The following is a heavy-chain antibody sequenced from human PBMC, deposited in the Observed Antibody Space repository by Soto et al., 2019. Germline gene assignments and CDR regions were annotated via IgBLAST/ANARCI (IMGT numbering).Heavy chain of an antibody. CDR3: ARDELNYYDSSGYLLDP. CDR1: GYTFTSYG. Sequence: ASVKVSCKASGYTFTSYGISWVRQAPGQGLEWMGWISAYNGNTNYAQKLQGRVTMTTDTSTSTAYMELRSLRSDDTAVYYCARDELNYYDSSGYLLDPWGQGTLVTVSS. J-gene: IGHJ5*02. CDR2: ISAYNGNT. D-gene: IGHD3-22*01. V-gene: IGHV1-18*01.